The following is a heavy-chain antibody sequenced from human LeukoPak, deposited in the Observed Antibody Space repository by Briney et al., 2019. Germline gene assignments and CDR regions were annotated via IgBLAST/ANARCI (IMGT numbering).Heavy chain of an antibody. J-gene: IGHJ5*02. CDR1: GVSISSSSYY. D-gene: IGHD3-3*01. V-gene: IGHV4-39*01. CDR2: IYYSGST. Sequence: TSSETLSLTCTVSGVSISSSSYYWGWIRQPPGKGLEWIGSIYYSGSTYYNPSLKSRVTISVDTSKNQFSLKLSSVTAADTAVYYCARGRYYDFWSGYFWFDPWGQGTLVTVSS. CDR3: ARGRYYDFWSGYFWFDP.